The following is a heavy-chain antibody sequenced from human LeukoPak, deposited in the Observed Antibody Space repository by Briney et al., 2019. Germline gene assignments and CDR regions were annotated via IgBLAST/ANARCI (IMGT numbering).Heavy chain of an antibody. Sequence: GGSLRLSCAGSGFIFYSYAMHWVRQAPGRGLEYVSAITSNGGSTFYADSVKGRFTISRDNSKNTLYLQMGSLRAEDMAVYYCTRGPGYDYVWGSYRVDYWGQGTLVTVSS. D-gene: IGHD3-16*02. J-gene: IGHJ4*02. CDR3: TRGPGYDYVWGSYRVDY. V-gene: IGHV3-64*02. CDR2: ITSNGGST. CDR1: GFIFYSYA.